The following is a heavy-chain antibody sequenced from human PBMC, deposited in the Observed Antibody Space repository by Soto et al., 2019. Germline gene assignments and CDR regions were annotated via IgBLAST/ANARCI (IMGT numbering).Heavy chain of an antibody. Sequence: QVQLQQSGPGLVKPSQTLSLTCTVSGDSISSDYYHWTWIRQSPGKGLEWIVYIHHSGSILYNPSLKSRVTISVDTSKNQFSLHLTSVTAADTAWYFWAREDAGGDSLDVWGHGTPVTVSS. CDR1: GDSISSDYYH. V-gene: IGHV4-30-4*08. D-gene: IGHD2-21*02. CDR2: IHHSGSI. CDR3: AREDAGGDSLDV. J-gene: IGHJ6*02.